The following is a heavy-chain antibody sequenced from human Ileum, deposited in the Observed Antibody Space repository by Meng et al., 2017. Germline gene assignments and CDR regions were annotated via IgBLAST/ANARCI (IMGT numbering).Heavy chain of an antibody. V-gene: IGHV4-61*01. CDR2: AST. CDR1: GASVTTSHYQ. Sequence: QGHWKGSGPGLVRPSETLSLLCTVSGASVTTSHYQWGWIRQPPGKGLEWIGYASTNYNPSLKSRLTISLDTSKNQVSLKLTSVTAADTAVYYCARDHWGSLDYWGQGILVTVSS. CDR3: ARDHWGSLDY. D-gene: IGHD7-27*01. J-gene: IGHJ4*02.